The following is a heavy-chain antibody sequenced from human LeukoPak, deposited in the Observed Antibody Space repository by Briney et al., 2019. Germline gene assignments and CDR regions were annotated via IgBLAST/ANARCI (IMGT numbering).Heavy chain of an antibody. J-gene: IGHJ6*02. CDR2: IHNSGST. V-gene: IGHV4-59*01. CDR3: ARDPTTGYYYGMDV. Sequence: SPSETLSLTCTVSDGSISSYYWSWIRQSPGKGLEWIGYIHNSGSTNCNPSLKSRVTTSVDTSKNQFSLRLTSVTAADTAVYYCARDPTTGYYYGMDVWGQGTTVTVSS. D-gene: IGHD2-8*02. CDR1: DGSISSYY.